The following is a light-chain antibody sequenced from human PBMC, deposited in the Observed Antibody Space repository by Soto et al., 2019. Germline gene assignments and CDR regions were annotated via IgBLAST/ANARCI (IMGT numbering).Light chain of an antibody. Sequence: DIHMTQSPSTRSASVVDIVSITVRASQSISRWLAWYQQKPGKAPKLLIYDASTLESGVPSRFSGRGSGTEFTLTISSLQTDDFATYYCQQYNSYWTFGQGTKVDIK. CDR1: QSISRW. V-gene: IGKV1-5*01. CDR2: DAS. CDR3: QQYNSYWT. J-gene: IGKJ1*01.